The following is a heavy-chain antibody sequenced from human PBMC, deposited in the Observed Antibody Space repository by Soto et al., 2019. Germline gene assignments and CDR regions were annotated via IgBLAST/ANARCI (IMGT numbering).Heavy chain of an antibody. J-gene: IGHJ4*02. CDR2: IYYSGIT. V-gene: IGHV4-30-2*01. CDR1: GGSLNNGGYS. Sequence: PSETLSLTCAVSGGSLNNGGYSWGWVRRPPGKGLEYIASIYYSGITYHNPSLKSRVTISIDRSKNQFSLNLNSVTAADTAVYYCARVGGNTAMANWGQGTLVTVSS. D-gene: IGHD5-18*01. CDR3: ARVGGNTAMAN.